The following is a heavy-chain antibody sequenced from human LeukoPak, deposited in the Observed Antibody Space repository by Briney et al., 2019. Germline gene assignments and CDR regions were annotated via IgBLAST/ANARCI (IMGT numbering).Heavy chain of an antibody. CDR1: GFTFSSYA. Sequence: RSGGSLRLSCAASGFTFSSYAMSWVRQAPVKGLEWVSAISGSGGSTYYADSVKGRFTISRHNSKNTLYLQMNSLRAEDTAVYYCARVGGNLAFDIWGQGTMVTVSS. CDR3: ARVGGNLAFDI. CDR2: ISGSGGST. V-gene: IGHV3-23*01. J-gene: IGHJ3*02. D-gene: IGHD2-15*01.